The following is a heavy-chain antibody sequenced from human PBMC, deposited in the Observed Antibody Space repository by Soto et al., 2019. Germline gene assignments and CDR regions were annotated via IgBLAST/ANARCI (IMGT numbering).Heavy chain of an antibody. CDR1: GGTFSSYA. D-gene: IGHD3-22*01. Sequence: QVQLVQSGAEVKKPGSSVKVSCKASGGTFSSYAISWVRQAPGQGLEWMGGIIPIFGTANYAQKFQGRVTITAAKTTSTAYREPGSRRSEDTAVYYCARGGVGGYYDSSGYMLDYWGQGTLATVAA. CDR3: ARGGVGGYYDSSGYMLDY. V-gene: IGHV1-69*06. J-gene: IGHJ4*02. CDR2: IIPIFGTA.